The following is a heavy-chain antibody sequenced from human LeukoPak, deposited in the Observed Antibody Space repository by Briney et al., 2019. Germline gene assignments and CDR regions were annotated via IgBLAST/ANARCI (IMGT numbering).Heavy chain of an antibody. Sequence: GASVKVSCKASGGTFSSYAISWVRQAPGQGLEWMGGIIPIFGTANYAQKFQGRVTITADESTSTAYMELSSLRSEDTAVYYCASTIDIAAAGLDYWGQGTLVTVSS. J-gene: IGHJ4*02. V-gene: IGHV1-69*13. CDR3: ASTIDIAAAGLDY. CDR1: GGTFSSYA. D-gene: IGHD6-13*01. CDR2: IIPIFGTA.